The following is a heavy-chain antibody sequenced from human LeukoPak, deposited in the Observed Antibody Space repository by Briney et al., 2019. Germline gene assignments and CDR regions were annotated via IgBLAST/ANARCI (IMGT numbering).Heavy chain of an antibody. Sequence: PSETLSLTCTVSGGSVSRSPYYWGWIRQPPGKGLEWIGNIYYSGSTYYNPSLKSRVTISVDTSKNQFSLNLSSVTAADTAVYYCARDRPHISGSPHFDYWGQGTLVTVSS. CDR1: GGSVSRSPYY. CDR2: IYYSGST. J-gene: IGHJ4*02. CDR3: ARDRPHISGSPHFDY. V-gene: IGHV4-39*07. D-gene: IGHD6-19*01.